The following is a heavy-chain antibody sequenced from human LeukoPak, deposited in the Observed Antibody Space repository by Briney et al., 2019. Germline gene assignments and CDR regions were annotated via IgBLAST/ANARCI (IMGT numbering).Heavy chain of an antibody. CDR1: GGSISSYY. D-gene: IGHD6-19*01. J-gene: IGHJ6*02. CDR3: ARDSVAVAGPLYYYYGMDV. Sequence: SETLSLTCTVSGGSISSYYWSWIRQPPGKGLEWIGYIYYSGSTNYNPSLKSRVTISVDTSKNQFSLKLSSVTAADTAVCYCARDSVAVAGPLYYYYGMDVWGQGTTVTVSS. V-gene: IGHV4-59*01. CDR2: IYYSGST.